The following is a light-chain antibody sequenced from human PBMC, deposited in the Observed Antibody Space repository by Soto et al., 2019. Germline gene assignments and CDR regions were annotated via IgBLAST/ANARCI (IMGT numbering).Light chain of an antibody. CDR1: QGISSW. CDR2: QAS. V-gene: IGKV1-5*03. CDR3: QHYNSYSEA. Sequence: DIQMTQSPSTLSPSVGDSVTITCRASQGISSWLAWYQQKPGKAPKLLIYQASTLKSGVPSRFSGSGSGTEFTLTISSLQPDDFATYYCQHYNSYSEAFGQGTKVDIK. J-gene: IGKJ1*01.